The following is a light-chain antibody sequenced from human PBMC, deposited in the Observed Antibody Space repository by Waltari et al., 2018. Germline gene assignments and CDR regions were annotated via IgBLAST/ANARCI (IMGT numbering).Light chain of an antibody. J-gene: IGKJ3*01. CDR3: QQYYSIPIT. CDR2: WAS. CDR1: QSVLYSSNNKNY. Sequence: DIVMTQYPDSLAVSLGERATINCKSSQSVLYSSNNKNYLAWYQQKPGQPPKLLIYWASTREAGVPDRFSGSGSGTDFTLTISSLQAEDVAVYYCQQYYSIPITFGPGTKVDIK. V-gene: IGKV4-1*01.